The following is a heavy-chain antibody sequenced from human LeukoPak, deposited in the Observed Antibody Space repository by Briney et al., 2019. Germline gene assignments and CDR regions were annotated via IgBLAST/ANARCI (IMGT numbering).Heavy chain of an antibody. D-gene: IGHD3-10*01. CDR1: GFTFSNYA. Sequence: GGSLRLSCAASGFTFSNYAMSWVRQAPGKGLEWVSTISGSGGSTYYADSVKGRFTISRDNSKNTLYLQMNSLTAEDTAVYYCTTAPSYADYWGQGTLVTVSS. CDR3: TTAPSYADY. CDR2: ISGSGGST. V-gene: IGHV3-23*01. J-gene: IGHJ4*02.